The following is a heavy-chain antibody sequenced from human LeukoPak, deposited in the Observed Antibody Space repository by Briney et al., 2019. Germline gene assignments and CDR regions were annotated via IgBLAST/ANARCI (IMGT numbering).Heavy chain of an antibody. Sequence: PSETLSLTCTVSGGSVSSYHWSWMRQPPGKGLEWIGFIYYSGSTNYNPSLKSRVIISVDTSKNQISLKLSSVTAADTAVYSCVRGNSRYDYAFDIWGQGTMVSVSS. D-gene: IGHD5-12*01. CDR3: VRGNSRYDYAFDI. CDR1: GGSVSSYH. CDR2: IYYSGST. V-gene: IGHV4-59*02. J-gene: IGHJ3*02.